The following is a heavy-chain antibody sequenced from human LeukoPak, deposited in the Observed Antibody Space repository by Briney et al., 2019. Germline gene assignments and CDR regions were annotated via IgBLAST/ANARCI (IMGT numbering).Heavy chain of an antibody. D-gene: IGHD5-18*01. CDR1: GGTFSSYA. J-gene: IGHJ4*02. Sequence: ASVKVSCKASGGTFSSYAISWVRQAPGQGLEWMGRTIPILGIANYAQKFQGRVAITADKSTSTAYMELSSLRSEDTAVYYCARGGDTAMAYWGQGTLVTVSS. CDR2: TIPILGIA. V-gene: IGHV1-69*04. CDR3: ARGGDTAMAY.